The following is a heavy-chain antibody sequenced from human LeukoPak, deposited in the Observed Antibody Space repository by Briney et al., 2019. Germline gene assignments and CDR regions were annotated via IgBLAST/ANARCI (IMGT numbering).Heavy chain of an antibody. CDR2: IYYSGST. CDR1: GGSISSHY. J-gene: IGHJ1*01. CDR3: ARLPGIAAV. Sequence: PSETLSLTCTVSGGSISSHYWSWIRRPPGKGLEWIGYIYYSGSTNYNPSLKSRVTISIDTSNNRFSLNLTSVTAADTAVYYCARLPGIAAVWGQGTLVIVSS. V-gene: IGHV4-59*08. D-gene: IGHD6-13*01.